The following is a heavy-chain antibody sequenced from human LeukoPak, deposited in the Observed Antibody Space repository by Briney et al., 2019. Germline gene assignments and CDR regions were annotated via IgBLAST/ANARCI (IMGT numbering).Heavy chain of an antibody. CDR3: ARTDYYDSSGYYYVGAFDI. Sequence: SVKVSCKASGGTFSSYAISWVRQAPGQGLEWMGGIIPIFGTANYAQKFQGRVTITTDESTSTAYMELSSLRSEDTAVYYCARTDYYDSSGYYYVGAFDIWGQGTMVTVSS. D-gene: IGHD3-22*01. CDR2: IIPIFGTA. V-gene: IGHV1-69*05. J-gene: IGHJ3*02. CDR1: GGTFSSYA.